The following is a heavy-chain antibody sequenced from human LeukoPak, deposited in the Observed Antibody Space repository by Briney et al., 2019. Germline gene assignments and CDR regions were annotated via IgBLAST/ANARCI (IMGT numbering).Heavy chain of an antibody. J-gene: IGHJ5*02. CDR2: ISGSGGST. D-gene: IGHD3-22*01. V-gene: IGHV3-23*01. Sequence: GSLRLSCAASGFTFSSYAMSWVRQAPGKGLEWVSAISGSGGSTYYADSVKGRFTISRDNSKNTLYLQMNSLRAEDTAVYYCAKAPYESRSFDPWGQGTLVTVSS. CDR3: AKAPYESRSFDP. CDR1: GFTFSSYA.